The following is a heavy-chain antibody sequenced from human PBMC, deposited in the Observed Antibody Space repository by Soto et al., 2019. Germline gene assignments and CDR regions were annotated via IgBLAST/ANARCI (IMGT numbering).Heavy chain of an antibody. CDR2: IWYDGSNK. D-gene: IGHD6-6*01. J-gene: IGHJ4*02. CDR1: GFTFSSYG. Sequence: GGSLRLSXAASGFTFSSYGMHWVRQAPGKGLEWVAVIWYDGSNKYYADSVKGRFTISRDNSKNTLYLQMNSLRAEDTAVYYCARGQYSSSGGVDYWGQGTLVTVSS. CDR3: ARGQYSSSGGVDY. V-gene: IGHV3-33*01.